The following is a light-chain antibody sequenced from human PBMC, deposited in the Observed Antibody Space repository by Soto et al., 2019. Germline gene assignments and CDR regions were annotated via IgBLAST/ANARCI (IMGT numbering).Light chain of an antibody. J-gene: IGLJ2*01. CDR3: QSYDSSLSGRDVV. Sequence: QSALTQPPSVSGAPGQRVTISCTGSSSNIGAGYDVHWYQQLPGTAPKLLIYGNSNRPSGVPDRFSGSKSGTSASLAITGLQAEDEADYYCQSYDSSLSGRDVVFGGGTQLTVL. V-gene: IGLV1-40*01. CDR2: GNS. CDR1: SSNIGAGYD.